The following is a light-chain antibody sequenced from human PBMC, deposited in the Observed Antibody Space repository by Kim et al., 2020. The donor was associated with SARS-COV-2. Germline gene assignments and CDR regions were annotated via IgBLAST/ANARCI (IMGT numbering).Light chain of an antibody. Sequence: SASVGDRVTITCRASQSISNCLNWYQQKPGKAPRLLVYAASTLQSGVPSRFSGSGSGADYTLTINSLQPEDFASYFCQQSFTSLFTFGQGTKLEI. CDR2: AAS. V-gene: IGKV1-39*01. J-gene: IGKJ2*01. CDR1: QSISNC. CDR3: QQSFTSLFT.